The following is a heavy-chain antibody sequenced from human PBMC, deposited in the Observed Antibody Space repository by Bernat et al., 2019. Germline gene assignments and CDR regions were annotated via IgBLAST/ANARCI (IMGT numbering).Heavy chain of an antibody. J-gene: IGHJ4*02. V-gene: IGHV3-7*01. D-gene: IGHD1-1*01. Sequence: VQLVESGGGVVQPGRSLRLSCAASGFTFSSVWMSWVRQVPGKGLEWVANIKQDGREKFYVDSVKGRFTISRDNAKNSLYLQMNSLRAEDTAVYYCARVPGVERYFDYWGQGTLVTVSS. CDR2: IKQDGREK. CDR3: ARVPGVERYFDY. CDR1: GFTFSSVW.